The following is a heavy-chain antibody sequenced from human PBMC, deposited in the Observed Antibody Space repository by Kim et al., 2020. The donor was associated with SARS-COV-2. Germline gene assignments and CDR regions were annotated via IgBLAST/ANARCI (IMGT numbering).Heavy chain of an antibody. Sequence: GGSLRLSCAASGFTLSGSWMHWVRQAPGKGLVWVSRISGDGRSTVYADSVEGRFTISRDDAENTLFLQMNSLRAEDTAMYYCARFVSGHLDKLGQRTLVTVTS. V-gene: IGHV3-74*01. D-gene: IGHD3-10*01. J-gene: IGHJ4*02. CDR1: GFTLSGSW. CDR2: ISGDGRST. CDR3: ARFVSGHLDK.